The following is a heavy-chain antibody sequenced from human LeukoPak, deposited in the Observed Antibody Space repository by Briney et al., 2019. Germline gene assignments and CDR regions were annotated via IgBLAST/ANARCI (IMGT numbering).Heavy chain of an antibody. D-gene: IGHD3-10*01. CDR1: GFTFSSYW. Sequence: GGSLRLSCAASGFTFSSYWMSWVRQAPGKGLEWMANIKQDGSEKYYVDSVKGRFTISRDNAKNSLYLQMNSLRAEDTAVYYCARDLNRLLWFGELLLDYWGQGTLVTVSS. V-gene: IGHV3-7*01. J-gene: IGHJ4*02. CDR3: ARDLNRLLWFGELLLDY. CDR2: IKQDGSEK.